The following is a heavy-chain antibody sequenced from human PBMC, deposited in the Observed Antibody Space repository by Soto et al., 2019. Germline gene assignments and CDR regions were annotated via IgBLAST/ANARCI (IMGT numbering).Heavy chain of an antibody. D-gene: IGHD5-12*01. V-gene: IGHV4-34*01. J-gene: IGHJ4*02. Sequence: SETLSLTCAVYGGSFSGYYWSWIRQPPGKGLEWIGEINHSGSTNYNPSLKSRVTISVDTSKNQFSLKLSSVTAADTAVYYCARGPSYSGYDYPYFDYWGQGTLVTVSS. CDR2: INHSGST. CDR1: GGSFSGYY. CDR3: ARGPSYSGYDYPYFDY.